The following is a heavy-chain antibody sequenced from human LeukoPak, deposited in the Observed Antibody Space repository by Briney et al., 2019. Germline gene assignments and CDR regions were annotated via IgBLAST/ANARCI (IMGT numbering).Heavy chain of an antibody. CDR3: TTDVGPLRA. CDR1: GLTFRNAW. CDR2: IKSKTDGGTI. J-gene: IGHJ5*02. V-gene: IGHV3-15*01. Sequence: GGSLRLSCAASGLTFRNAWMTWVRQAPGKGLEWVGRIKSKTDGGTIDYAAPVKGRFTISRDDSKNTLFLQMSRLRTEDTAVYYCTTDVGPLRAWGQGTLVTVSS.